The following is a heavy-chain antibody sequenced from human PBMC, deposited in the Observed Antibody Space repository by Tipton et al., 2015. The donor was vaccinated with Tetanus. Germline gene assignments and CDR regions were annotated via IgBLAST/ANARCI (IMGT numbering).Heavy chain of an antibody. D-gene: IGHD1-26*01. CDR3: ARVGATTGPFDY. CDR2: INAGNGNT. Sequence: QLVQSGAEVKKPGASVKVSCKASGYTFTSYAMHWVRQAPGQRLEWMGWINAGNGNTKYSQKFQGRVTITRDTSASTAYMELSSLRSEDTAVYYCARVGATTGPFDYWGQGTLVTVSS. J-gene: IGHJ4*02. V-gene: IGHV1-3*01. CDR1: GYTFTSYA.